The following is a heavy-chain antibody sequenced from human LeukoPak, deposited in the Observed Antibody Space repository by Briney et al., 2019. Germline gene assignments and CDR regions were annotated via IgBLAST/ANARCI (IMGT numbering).Heavy chain of an antibody. CDR3: ARSGFGSGISFDL. Sequence: ASVKVSCKASGYTFTGYYMHWVRQAPGQGLEWMGWFNPNSGGTNYAQKFQGRVTMTRDTSISTAYMELSSLRSEDTAVYYCARSGFGSGISFDLWGQGTLVTVSS. D-gene: IGHD3-10*01. V-gene: IGHV1-2*02. CDR1: GYTFTGYY. CDR2: FNPNSGGT. J-gene: IGHJ5*02.